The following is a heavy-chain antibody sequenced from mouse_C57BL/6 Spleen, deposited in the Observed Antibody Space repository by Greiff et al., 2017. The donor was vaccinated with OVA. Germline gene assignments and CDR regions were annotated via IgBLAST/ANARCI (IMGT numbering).Heavy chain of an antibody. CDR2: INPGSGGT. Sequence: QVQLQQSGAELVRPGTSVKVSCKASGYAFTNYLIEWVKQRPGQGLEWIGVINPGSGGTNYNEKFKGKATLTADRSTSTAYMQLSSLTSEDSAVYFCARSEDGYYRAMDYWGQGTSVTVSS. J-gene: IGHJ4*01. CDR1: GYAFTNYL. V-gene: IGHV1-54*01. D-gene: IGHD2-3*01. CDR3: ARSEDGYYRAMDY.